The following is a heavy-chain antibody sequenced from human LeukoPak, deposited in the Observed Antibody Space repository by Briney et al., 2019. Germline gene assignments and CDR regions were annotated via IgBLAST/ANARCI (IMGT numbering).Heavy chain of an antibody. CDR2: IRYDGSNK. V-gene: IGHV3-30*02. CDR3: ARSNRAAPNDFDY. Sequence: GGSLRLSCAASGFTFSSYGMHWVRQAPGKGLEWVAFIRYDGSNKYYADSVKGRFTISRDNAKNSLYLQMNSLRAEDTAVYYCARSNRAAPNDFDYWGQGTLVTVSS. CDR1: GFTFSSYG. J-gene: IGHJ4*02. D-gene: IGHD3-10*01.